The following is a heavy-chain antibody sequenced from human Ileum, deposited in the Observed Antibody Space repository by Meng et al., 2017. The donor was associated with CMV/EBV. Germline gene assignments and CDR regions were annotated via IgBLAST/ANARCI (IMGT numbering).Heavy chain of an antibody. D-gene: IGHD5-24*01. V-gene: IGHV4-39*07. CDR1: GGSISSSSYY. CDR3: ARLKRRDGYKLYFDY. Sequence: SETLSLTCTVSGGSISSSSYYWGWIRQPPGKGLEWIGTIYYSGSTYYNPSLKNRVTISLDTSKNQFSLKLTSVTAADTAVYYCARLKRRDGYKLYFDYWGHGTPVTVSS. J-gene: IGHJ4*01. CDR2: IYYSGST.